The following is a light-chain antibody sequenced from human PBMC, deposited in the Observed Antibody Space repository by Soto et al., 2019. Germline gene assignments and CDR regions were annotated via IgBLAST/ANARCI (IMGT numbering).Light chain of an antibody. CDR3: QEYNSYSP. CDR2: KTS. V-gene: IGKV1-5*03. CDR1: QSISSR. J-gene: IGKJ4*02. Sequence: DIQMTQSPSTLSASVGDRVTITCRASQSISSRLAWYQQKAGKAPKLLIYKTSSLESGVPSRFSGSGSWTEFTLTISSLQPDDFATYYCQEYNSYSPFGGGTKVEIK.